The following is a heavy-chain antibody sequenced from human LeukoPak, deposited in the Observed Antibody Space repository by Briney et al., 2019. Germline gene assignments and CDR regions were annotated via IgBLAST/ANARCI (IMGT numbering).Heavy chain of an antibody. J-gene: IGHJ4*02. V-gene: IGHV4-34*01. Sequence: PSGTLSLTCAVYGGSFSGYYWSWIRQPPGKGLEWIGEINHSGSTNYNPSLKSRVTISVDTSKNQFSLKLSSVTAADTAVYYCARIPIQLWSSLDYWGQGTLVTVSS. CDR2: INHSGST. CDR3: ARIPIQLWSSLDY. D-gene: IGHD5-18*01. CDR1: GGSFSGYY.